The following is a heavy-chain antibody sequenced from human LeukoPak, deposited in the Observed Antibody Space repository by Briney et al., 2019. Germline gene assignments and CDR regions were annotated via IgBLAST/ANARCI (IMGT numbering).Heavy chain of an antibody. CDR2: ISASGGRT. J-gene: IGHJ4*02. D-gene: IGHD3-22*01. CDR1: GFTFSSYA. V-gene: IGHV3-23*01. CDR3: AKDLDSSGYYLEENFDY. Sequence: GGSLRLSCAASGFTFSSYAMNWVRQAPGKGLEWVAIISASGGRTYYADSVKGRFTISRDNSKNTLYLQMNSLRAEDKALYYCAKDLDSSGYYLEENFDYWGQGTLVTVSS.